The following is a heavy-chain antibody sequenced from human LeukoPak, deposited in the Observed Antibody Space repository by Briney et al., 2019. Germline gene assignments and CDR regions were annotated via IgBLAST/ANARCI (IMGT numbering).Heavy chain of an antibody. CDR2: ISSNGGST. D-gene: IGHD3-3*01. Sequence: GGSLRLSCAASGFTFSSYAMHWVRQAPGKGLEYVSAISSNGGSTYYANSVKGRFTISRDNSKNTLYLQMGSLRAEDMAVYYCARSRNYDFWSGLFNHDAFDIWGQGTMVTVSS. J-gene: IGHJ3*02. V-gene: IGHV3-64*01. CDR1: GFTFSSYA. CDR3: ARSRNYDFWSGLFNHDAFDI.